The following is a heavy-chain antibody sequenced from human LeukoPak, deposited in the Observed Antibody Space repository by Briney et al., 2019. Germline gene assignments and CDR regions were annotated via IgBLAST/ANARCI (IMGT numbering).Heavy chain of an antibody. D-gene: IGHD6-13*01. CDR2: IYYSGST. V-gene: IGHV4-31*03. CDR1: GGSISSGGYH. CDR3: ARRAGDY. Sequence: PSETLSLTCTVSGGSISSGGYHWSWIRQHPGKGLEWIGYIYYSGSTYYNPSLKSRVTISVDTSKNQFSLKLSSVTAADTAVYYCARRAGDYWGQGTLVTVSS. J-gene: IGHJ4*02.